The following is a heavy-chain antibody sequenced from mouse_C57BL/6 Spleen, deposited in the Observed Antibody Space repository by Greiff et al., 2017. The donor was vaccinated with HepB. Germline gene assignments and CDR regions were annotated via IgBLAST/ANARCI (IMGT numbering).Heavy chain of an antibody. V-gene: IGHV5-4*01. CDR2: ISDGGSYT. J-gene: IGHJ2*01. Sequence: EVHLVESGGGLVKPGGSLKLSCAASGFTFSSYAMSWVRQTPEKRLEWVATISDGGSYTYYPDNVKGRFTISRDNAKNNLYLQMSLLKSEDTAMYYCARDYSNYCDYWGQGTTLTVSS. D-gene: IGHD2-5*01. CDR1: GFTFSSYA. CDR3: ARDYSNYCDY.